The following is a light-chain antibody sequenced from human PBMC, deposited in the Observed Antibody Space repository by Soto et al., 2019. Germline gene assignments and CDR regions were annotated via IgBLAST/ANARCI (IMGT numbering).Light chain of an antibody. J-gene: IGLJ1*01. CDR2: EVT. Sequence: QSALTQPASVSGSPGQSITISCTGTSSDIGSYNYVSWHQQHPGQAPKLLIYEVTYRASGVPDRFSASKSGNTASLTISGLQAGDEADYYCSPYRSSSTYVFGTGTKLTVL. CDR1: SSDIGSYNY. CDR3: SPYRSSSTYV. V-gene: IGLV2-14*01.